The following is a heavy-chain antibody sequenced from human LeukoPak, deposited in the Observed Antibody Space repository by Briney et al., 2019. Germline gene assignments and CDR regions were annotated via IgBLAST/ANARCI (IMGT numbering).Heavy chain of an antibody. J-gene: IGHJ4*02. Sequence: GRSLRLSCAASGFTFSSYSMNWVRQAPGKGLEWVSAISSSSTYIYYADSVKGRFTISRDNAKNSLYLQMNSLRAEDTATYYCARGFYDYVWGELDYWGQGTLVIVSS. CDR1: GFTFSSYS. CDR2: ISSSSTYI. D-gene: IGHD3-16*01. V-gene: IGHV3-21*01. CDR3: ARGFYDYVWGELDY.